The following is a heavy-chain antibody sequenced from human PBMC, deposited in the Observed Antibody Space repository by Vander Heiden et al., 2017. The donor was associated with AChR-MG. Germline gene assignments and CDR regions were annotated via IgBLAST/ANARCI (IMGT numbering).Heavy chain of an antibody. CDR1: GGSFSGYY. J-gene: IGHJ6*02. V-gene: IGHV4-34*01. Sequence: QVQLQQWGAGLLKPSETLSLTCAVYGGSFSGYYWSWIRQPPGKGLEWIGEINHSGSTNYNPYLKSRVTISVDTSKNQFSLKLSSVTAADTAVYYCARVYIKKRGSGWYGGYYYYGMDVWGQGTTVTVSS. CDR3: ARVYIKKRGSGWYGGYYYYGMDV. CDR2: INHSGST. D-gene: IGHD6-19*01.